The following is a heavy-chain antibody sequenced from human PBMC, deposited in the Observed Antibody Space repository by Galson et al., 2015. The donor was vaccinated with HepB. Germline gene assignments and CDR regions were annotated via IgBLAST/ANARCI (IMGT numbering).Heavy chain of an antibody. CDR2: IYPGDSDT. CDR1: GYSFTNYW. Sequence: QSGAEVKKPGESLKISCKGSGYSFTNYWIGRVRQMPGKGLEWMAIIYPGDSDTTYSPSFQGQVTISADKSISTAYLQWSSLKASDTAIYYCARLGVGATPSPLYWGQGTLVTVSS. D-gene: IGHD1-26*01. J-gene: IGHJ4*02. V-gene: IGHV5-51*01. CDR3: ARLGVGATPSPLY.